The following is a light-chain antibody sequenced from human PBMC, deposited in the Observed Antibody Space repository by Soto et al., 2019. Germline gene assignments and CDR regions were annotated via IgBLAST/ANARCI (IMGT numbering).Light chain of an antibody. V-gene: IGKV1-33*01. Sequence: DIQMTHSPSSLSSFVVNRVTITCHARQDIKHYLNWYQQKPGKAPNLLIYDTSVLETGVPSRFSGSGSWTDFTFTISSLQPEDIATYYCQQYDNLPITFGQGTRLEIK. CDR3: QQYDNLPIT. CDR2: DTS. J-gene: IGKJ5*01. CDR1: QDIKHY.